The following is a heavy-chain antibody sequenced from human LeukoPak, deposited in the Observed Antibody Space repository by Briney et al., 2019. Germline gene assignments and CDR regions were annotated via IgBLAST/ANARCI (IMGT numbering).Heavy chain of an antibody. Sequence: GGSLRLSCAASGFTFSSYGMHWVRQAPGKGLEWVAFIRYDGSNKYYTDSVRGRFTISRDNSKNTLFLQMNSLKTEDTAVYYCAKAMITFGGLIVIPVFDYWGQGTLVTVSS. V-gene: IGHV3-30*02. D-gene: IGHD3-16*02. CDR3: AKAMITFGGLIVIPVFDY. CDR2: IRYDGSNK. J-gene: IGHJ4*02. CDR1: GFTFSSYG.